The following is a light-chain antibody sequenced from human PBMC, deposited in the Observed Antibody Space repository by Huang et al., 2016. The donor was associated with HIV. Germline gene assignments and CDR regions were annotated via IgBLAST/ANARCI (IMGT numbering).Light chain of an antibody. CDR1: QVISNS. Sequence: DIQMTQSPSSLSASIGDRVTITCRASQVISNSLAWYQQNPGKVPKLLISGASTLQSGVPSRFSGSGSGTDFTLTISSLQPEDVATYYCQKYDSVPFTFGPGTKVDIK. J-gene: IGKJ3*01. CDR3: QKYDSVPFT. CDR2: GAS. V-gene: IGKV1-27*01.